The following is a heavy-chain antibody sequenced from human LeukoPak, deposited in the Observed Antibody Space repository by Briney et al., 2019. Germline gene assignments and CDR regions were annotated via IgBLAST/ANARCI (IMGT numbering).Heavy chain of an antibody. D-gene: IGHD2-15*01. J-gene: IGHJ4*02. CDR2: ISSSSSYI. CDR1: GFTFSSYS. Sequence: PGGSLRLSCAASGFTFSSYSMNWVRQAPGKGLEWVSSISSSSSYIYYADSVKGRFTISGDNAKNSLYLQMNSLRAEDTAVYYCARGVVAARDFDYWGQGTLVTVSS. CDR3: ARGVVAARDFDY. V-gene: IGHV3-21*01.